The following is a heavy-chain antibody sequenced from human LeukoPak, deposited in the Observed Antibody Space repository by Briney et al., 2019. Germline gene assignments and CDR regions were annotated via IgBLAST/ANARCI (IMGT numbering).Heavy chain of an antibody. CDR1: GFTFSSCA. Sequence: PGGSLRLSCAASGFTFSSCAMHWARQAPGKGLEFVSAISSDGGSTYYANSVKGRFTISRDNSENTLYLQMGSLRVEDMAVYYCARGTRSSSGYIGDYWGQGTLVTVSP. CDR3: ARGTRSSSGYIGDY. D-gene: IGHD5-18*01. V-gene: IGHV3-64*01. J-gene: IGHJ4*02. CDR2: ISSDGGST.